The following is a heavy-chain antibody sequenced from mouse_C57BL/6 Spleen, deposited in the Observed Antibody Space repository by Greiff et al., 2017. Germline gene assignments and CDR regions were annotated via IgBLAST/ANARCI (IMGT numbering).Heavy chain of an antibody. CDR2: IDPSDSYT. V-gene: IGHV1-59*01. CDR1: GYTFTSYW. D-gene: IGHD2-3*01. J-gene: IGHJ2*01. Sequence: VKLQQPGAELVRPGTSVKLSCKASGYTFTSYWMHWVKQRPGQGLEWIGVIDPSDSYTNYNQKFKGKATLTVDTSSSTAYMQLSSLTSEDSAVYYWASGGMGDYWGQGTTLTVSS. CDR3: ASGGMGDY.